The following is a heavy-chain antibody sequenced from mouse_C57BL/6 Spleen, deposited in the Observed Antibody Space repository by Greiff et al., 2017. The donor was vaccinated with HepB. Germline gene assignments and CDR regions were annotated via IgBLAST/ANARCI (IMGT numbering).Heavy chain of an antibody. J-gene: IGHJ3*01. CDR1: GYSFTDYN. V-gene: IGHV1-39*01. CDR2: INPNYGTT. Sequence: VQLKESGPELVKPGASVKISCKASGYSFTDYNMNWVKQSNGKSLEWIGVINPNYGTTSYNQKFKGKATLTVDQSSSTAYMQLNSLTSEDSAVYYCARWSYGSSPWFAYWGQGTLVTVSA. CDR3: ARWSYGSSPWFAY. D-gene: IGHD1-1*01.